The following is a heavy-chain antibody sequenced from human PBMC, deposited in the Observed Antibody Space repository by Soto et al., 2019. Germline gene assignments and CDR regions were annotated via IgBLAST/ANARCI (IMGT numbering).Heavy chain of an antibody. J-gene: IGHJ5*02. D-gene: IGHD2-15*01. Sequence: QVQLQESGPGLVKPSGTLSLTCAVSSGSISSSNWWSWVRQPPGKGLEWIGEIYHSGSTNYNPSLKSRVTISVDKSKNQFSLKLSSVTAADTAVYYCATVGLGYCSGGSCYSSAWFDPWGQGTLVTVFS. CDR3: ATVGLGYCSGGSCYSSAWFDP. V-gene: IGHV4-4*02. CDR1: SGSISSSNW. CDR2: IYHSGST.